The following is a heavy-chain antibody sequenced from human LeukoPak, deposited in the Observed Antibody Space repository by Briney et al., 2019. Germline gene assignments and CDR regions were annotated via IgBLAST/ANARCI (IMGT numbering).Heavy chain of an antibody. CDR3: ARGWASLDY. CDR1: GFTFNNYG. V-gene: IGHV3-48*04. J-gene: IGHJ4*02. Sequence: QPGGSLRLSCAASGFTFNNYGMNWVRQAPGKGLEWVSYISSSSSTIYYADSVKGRFTISRDNAKNSLYLQMNSLRAEDTAVYYCARGWASLDYWGQGALVTVSS. CDR2: ISSSSSTI. D-gene: IGHD5-24*01.